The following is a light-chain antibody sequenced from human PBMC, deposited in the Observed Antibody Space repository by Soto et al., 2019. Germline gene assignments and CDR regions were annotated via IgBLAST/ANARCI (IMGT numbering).Light chain of an antibody. V-gene: IGLV2-23*01. Sequence: QSALTQPASVSGSPGQSITISCTGTSSDVGSYDLVSWSQQHPGKAPKLMIYEATTRPSGVSLRFSGSKSGNTASLTISGIQAEYEADYYCCSYAGSTTPVVFGGGTTLTVL. CDR1: SSDVGSYDL. J-gene: IGLJ2*01. CDR2: EAT. CDR3: CSYAGSTTPVV.